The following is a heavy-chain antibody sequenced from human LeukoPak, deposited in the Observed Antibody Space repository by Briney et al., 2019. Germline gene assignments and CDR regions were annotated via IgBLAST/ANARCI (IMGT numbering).Heavy chain of an antibody. J-gene: IGHJ5*02. CDR1: GGSLSSYY. CDR3: ARQPDEDWFDP. CDR2: IYYSGST. V-gene: IGHV4-59*08. Sequence: SETLSLTCTVSGGSLSSYYWSWIRQPPGKGLEWIGYIYYSGSTNYNPSLKSRVTISVDTSKNQFSLKLSSVTAADTAVYYCARQPDEDWFDPWGQGTLVTVSS.